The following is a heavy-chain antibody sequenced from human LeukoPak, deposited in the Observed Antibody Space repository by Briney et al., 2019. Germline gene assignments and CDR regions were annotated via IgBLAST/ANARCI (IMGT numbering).Heavy chain of an antibody. Sequence: GGSLRLSCAASGFTFSSYAMHWVRQAPGKGLEWVAVISYDGSNKYYADPVKGRFTISRDNSKNTLYLQMNSLRAEDTAVYYCVRDRDYGDYYYYYGMDVWGQGTTVTVSS. CDR1: GFTFSSYA. V-gene: IGHV3-30*04. D-gene: IGHD4-17*01. CDR2: ISYDGSNK. J-gene: IGHJ6*02. CDR3: VRDRDYGDYYYYYGMDV.